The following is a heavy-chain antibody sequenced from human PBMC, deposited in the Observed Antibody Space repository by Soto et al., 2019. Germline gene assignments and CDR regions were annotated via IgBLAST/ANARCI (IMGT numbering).Heavy chain of an antibody. CDR3: ARYGGATFFSSPSTCHRASLFDP. CDR2: IYVADSDT. Sequence: GASLKISCQGSGYSFTNYWAAWVRQKPGGGLEWMGIIYVADSDTRDSPIFQGQVTISVDTSINTAYLQWRSLKTSDIATYYFARYGGATFFSSPSTCHRASLFDPWGQGTQVTVSS. J-gene: IGHJ5*02. CDR1: GYSFTNYW. V-gene: IGHV5-51*01. D-gene: IGHD1-26*01.